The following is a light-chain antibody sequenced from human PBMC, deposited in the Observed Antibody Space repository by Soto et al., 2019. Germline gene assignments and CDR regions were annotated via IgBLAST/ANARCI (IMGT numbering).Light chain of an antibody. Sequence: QSALTQPASVSGSPGPSSTIPCTGTSTDVGGYNYGSWYQQHPDKAPKLMIYVVSNGTSEVSNSFSGSKSGNTSSLTSSGPPAEDEADYYCSSYTSSGTPFVFGTGTKLTVL. CDR2: VVS. J-gene: IGLJ1*01. CDR3: SSYTSSGTPFV. V-gene: IGLV2-14*01. CDR1: STDVGGYNY.